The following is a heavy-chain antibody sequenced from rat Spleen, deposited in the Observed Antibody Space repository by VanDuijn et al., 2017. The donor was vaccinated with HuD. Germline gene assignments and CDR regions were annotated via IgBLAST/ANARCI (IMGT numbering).Heavy chain of an antibody. D-gene: IGHD1-1*01. J-gene: IGHJ2*01. CDR2: ISSSSGT. CDR1: GFTFSSYG. Sequence: VQLVESGGGLVQPGKSLKLSCSASGFTFSSYGMHWIRQAPGKGLDWVAYISSSSGTVYADAVKGRFTISRDNAKNTLYLQLNSLKSEDTAIYYCARGVQWPNWGQGVMVTVSS. V-gene: IGHV5-62*01. CDR3: ARGVQWPN.